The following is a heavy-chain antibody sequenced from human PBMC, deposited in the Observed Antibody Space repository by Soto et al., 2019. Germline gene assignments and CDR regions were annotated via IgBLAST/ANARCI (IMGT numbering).Heavy chain of an antibody. CDR1: GGSISSSSYY. D-gene: IGHD6-13*01. Sequence: ASETLSLTCTVSGGSISSSSYYWGWIRQPPGKGLEWIGSIYYSGSTYYNPSLKSRVTISVDTSKNQFSLKLSSVTAADTAVYYCARHGEYSSSWAYYYYGMDVWGQGTTVTVSS. CDR3: ARHGEYSSSWAYYYYGMDV. J-gene: IGHJ6*02. V-gene: IGHV4-39*01. CDR2: IYYSGST.